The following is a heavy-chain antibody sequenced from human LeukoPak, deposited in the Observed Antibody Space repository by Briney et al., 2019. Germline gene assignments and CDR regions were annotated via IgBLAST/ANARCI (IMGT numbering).Heavy chain of an antibody. CDR3: ARGWLGQASVDY. CDR2: IWYDGSNK. J-gene: IGHJ4*02. Sequence: GGSLRLSCAASGFTFSSYGMHWVRQAPGKGLEWVAVIWYDGSNKYYADSVKGRFTISRDNSKNTLYLQMNSLRAEDTAVYYCARGWLGQASVDYWGQGTLVTVSS. V-gene: IGHV3-33*01. D-gene: IGHD5-24*01. CDR1: GFTFSSYG.